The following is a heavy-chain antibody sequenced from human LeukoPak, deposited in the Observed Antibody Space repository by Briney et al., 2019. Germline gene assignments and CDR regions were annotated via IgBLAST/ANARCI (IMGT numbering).Heavy chain of an antibody. CDR3: ARDEHYGSGN. CDR1: GFTFSNYY. V-gene: IGHV3-11*01. Sequence: GGSLRLSCAASGFTFSNYYMSWIRQAPGKGLEWVSHISSGGNTIHYADSVKGRFTISRDNTKDSLYLQMNSLRAEDTAVYYCARDEHYGSGNWGQGTRVTVSP. J-gene: IGHJ4*02. CDR2: ISSGGNTI. D-gene: IGHD3-10*01.